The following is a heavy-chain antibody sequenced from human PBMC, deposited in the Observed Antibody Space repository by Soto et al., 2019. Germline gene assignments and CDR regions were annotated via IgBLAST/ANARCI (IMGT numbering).Heavy chain of an antibody. Sequence: GESLKIACKGSGYSFTSCWISWVRQMPGKGLEWMGRIDPSDSYTNYSPSFQGHVTISADKSISTAYLQWSSLKASDTAMYYCARHRRRYYYDSSGYYYSGMDVWGQGTTVTVSS. D-gene: IGHD3-22*01. CDR3: ARHRRRYYYDSSGYYYSGMDV. J-gene: IGHJ6*02. V-gene: IGHV5-10-1*01. CDR1: GYSFTSCW. CDR2: IDPSDSYT.